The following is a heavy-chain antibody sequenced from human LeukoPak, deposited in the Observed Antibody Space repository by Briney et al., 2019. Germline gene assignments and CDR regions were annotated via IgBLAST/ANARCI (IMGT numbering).Heavy chain of an antibody. D-gene: IGHD3-10*01. CDR1: GFTVSSNY. CDR2: LYSAGST. Sequence: PGGSLRLSCAASGFTVSSNYMSWVRQAPGRGLEWVPILYSAGSTYHADSVRGRFTIARDSSKNTVFLQMNSLRDEDTAVYYCASGGMGARKYYSDPFHYWGQGTLVTVSS. V-gene: IGHV3-53*01. CDR3: ASGGMGARKYYSDPFHY. J-gene: IGHJ4*02.